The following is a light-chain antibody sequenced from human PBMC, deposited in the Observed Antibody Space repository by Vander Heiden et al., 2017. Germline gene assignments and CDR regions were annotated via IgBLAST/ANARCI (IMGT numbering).Light chain of an antibody. J-gene: IGKJ2*01. CDR3: QQYYSNPYT. V-gene: IGKV4-1*01. CDR2: WAS. Sequence: DAVATQSPDAPARSLGEWAPISGRSSQSLLYRSNNKNYLAWYQQKPGQPPKMPIYWASTRESGVPDRFSGSGSGTDFTLSISRLQAEDVAVYYCQQYYSNPYTFGQGTKLEIK. CDR1: QSLLYRSNNKNY.